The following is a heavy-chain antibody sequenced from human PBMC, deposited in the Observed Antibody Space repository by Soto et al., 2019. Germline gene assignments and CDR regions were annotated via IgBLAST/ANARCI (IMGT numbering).Heavy chain of an antibody. Sequence: SETLSLTCTVSGGSISSYYWSWIRQPPGKGLEWIGYIYYSGSTNYNPSLKSRVTISVDTSKNQFSLQLSSVTAADTAVYYFAIGLLGYYYYGRSVWGKGTTITVSS. D-gene: IGHD3-16*01. CDR1: GGSISSYY. CDR2: IYYSGST. CDR3: AIGLLGYYYYGRSV. J-gene: IGHJ6*04. V-gene: IGHV4-59*01.